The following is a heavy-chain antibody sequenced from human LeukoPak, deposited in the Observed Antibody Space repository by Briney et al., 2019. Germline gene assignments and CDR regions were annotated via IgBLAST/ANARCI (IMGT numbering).Heavy chain of an antibody. CDR1: GFTFDDYG. CDR3: ARSHIGGYSGYDTD. CDR2: ISWNGAGT. V-gene: IGHV3-20*04. J-gene: IGHJ4*02. Sequence: GGSLRLSCAASGFTFDDYGMSWVRQAPGKGLEWVSGISWNGAGTDYADSVKGRFTISRDNAKNSLYLQMNSLRAEGTALYYRARSHIGGYSGYDTDWGQGTLVTVSS. D-gene: IGHD5-12*01.